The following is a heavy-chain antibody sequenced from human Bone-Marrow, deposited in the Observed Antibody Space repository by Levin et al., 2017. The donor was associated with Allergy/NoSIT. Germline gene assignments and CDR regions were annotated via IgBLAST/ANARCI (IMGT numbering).Heavy chain of an antibody. V-gene: IGHV5-51*01. CDR3: ARCNHYYGSGTPWLGFDY. CDR2: IYPGDSDT. J-gene: IGHJ4*02. Sequence: VASVKVSCKGSGYSFTSYWIGWVRQMPGKGLEWMGIIYPGDSDTRYSPSFQGQVTISADKSISTAYLQWSSLKASDTAMYYCARCNHYYGSGTPWLGFDYWGQGTLVTVSS. CDR1: GYSFTSYW. D-gene: IGHD3-10*01.